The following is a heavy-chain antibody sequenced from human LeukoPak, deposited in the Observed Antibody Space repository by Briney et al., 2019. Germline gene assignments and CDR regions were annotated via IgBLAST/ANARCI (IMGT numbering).Heavy chain of an antibody. CDR2: INHSGST. CDR1: GGSISSYY. V-gene: IGHV4-34*01. Sequence: SETLSLTCTVSGGSISSYYWSWIRQPPGKGLEWIGEINHSGSTNYNPSLKSRVTISVDTSKNQFSLKLSSVTAADTAVYYCARAAFDSSGYPGGLDAFDIWGQGTMVTVSS. J-gene: IGHJ3*02. CDR3: ARAAFDSSGYPGGLDAFDI. D-gene: IGHD3-22*01.